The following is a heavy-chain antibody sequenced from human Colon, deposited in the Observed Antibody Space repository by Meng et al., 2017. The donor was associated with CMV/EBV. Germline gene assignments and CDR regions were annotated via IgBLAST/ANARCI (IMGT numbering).Heavy chain of an antibody. V-gene: IGHV3-30-3*01. CDR1: GFTFSSDA. J-gene: IGHJ4*02. D-gene: IGHD3-22*01. Sequence: GESLKISCAASGFTFSSDAMHWVRQAPGKGLEWVAMISYDGINNYYAESVQGRFTVSRDNSKNTLYLQMNSLRDEDTAVYYCAKPDSSGYYSMAYWGQGTLVTVSS. CDR3: AKPDSSGYYSMAY. CDR2: ISYDGINN.